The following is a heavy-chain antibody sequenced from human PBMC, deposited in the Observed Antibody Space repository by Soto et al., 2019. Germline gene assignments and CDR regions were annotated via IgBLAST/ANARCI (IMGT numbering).Heavy chain of an antibody. CDR2: ISAYNGNT. V-gene: IGHV1-18*01. CDR1: GYTFTSYC. J-gene: IGHJ4*02. D-gene: IGHD5-18*01. CDR3: ASDGDTAMVFSVY. Sequence: ASVKVSCKASGYTFTSYCMSWVRQAPGQGLEWMGWISAYNGNTNYAQKLQGRVTMTTDTSTSTAYMELRSLRADDTAVYYCASDGDTAMVFSVYWGQGTLVTVSS.